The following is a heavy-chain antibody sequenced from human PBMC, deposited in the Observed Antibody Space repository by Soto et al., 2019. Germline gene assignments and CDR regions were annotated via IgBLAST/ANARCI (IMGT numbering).Heavy chain of an antibody. V-gene: IGHV4-39*02. CDR2: IDESGDS. J-gene: IGHJ4*02. CDR1: GGPIRSSSHY. Sequence: SETLSLTCTVSGGPIRSSSHYWGWIRQSPGTGLGWIGSIDESGDSYYNPSLKSRVTIFVDTSKNQFSLKLISVTGADSSIYYCAREGGYVDYWGQGTLVNVSS. D-gene: IGHD1-1*01. CDR3: AREGGYVDY.